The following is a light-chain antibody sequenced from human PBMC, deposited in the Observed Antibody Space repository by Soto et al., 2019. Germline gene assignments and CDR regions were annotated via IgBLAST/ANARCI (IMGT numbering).Light chain of an antibody. CDR2: TAS. CDR1: QTISNY. J-gene: IGKJ3*01. CDR3: QQSFSSIFT. Sequence: DIQLTQSPSSLSASVGDRVTIACRASQTISNYLNWYQQKPGKAPILLIHTASTLQSGVPSRFSGSGSGTDFTLTISSLQPEDFATYYCQQSFSSIFTFGPGPKVDI. V-gene: IGKV1-39*01.